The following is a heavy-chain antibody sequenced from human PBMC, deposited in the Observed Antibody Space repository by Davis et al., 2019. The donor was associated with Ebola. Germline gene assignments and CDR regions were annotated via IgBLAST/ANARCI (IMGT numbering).Heavy chain of an antibody. J-gene: IGHJ4*02. CDR2: INTDGSFT. V-gene: IGHV3-74*01. Sequence: PGGSLRLSCAASGFTFSSYWMHWVRQTPGKGLVWVSRINTDGSFTDYADSVKGRFTISRDNARNTLYLQMNSLRAEDTALYYCARKKDCGGDCYPIGHWGQGALVTVSS. CDR3: ARKKDCGGDCYPIGH. D-gene: IGHD2-21*02. CDR1: GFTFSSYW.